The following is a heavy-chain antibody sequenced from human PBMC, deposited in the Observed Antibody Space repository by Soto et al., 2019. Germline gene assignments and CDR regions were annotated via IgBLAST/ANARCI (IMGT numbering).Heavy chain of an antibody. V-gene: IGHV4-59*02. CDR2: MHYTGFS. D-gene: IGHD3-10*01. J-gene: IGHJ5*02. Sequence: SETLSLTCSFSGDSVTSHYLTWIRQSPEKGLEWIGYMHYTGFSHYNPSLKSRLTISVDRSKNQFTLQLTSVTVEDTAVYYCARGGVNNMLRGVPHNWFDPWGQGTLVTVSS. CDR1: GDSVTSHY. CDR3: ARGGVNNMLRGVPHNWFDP.